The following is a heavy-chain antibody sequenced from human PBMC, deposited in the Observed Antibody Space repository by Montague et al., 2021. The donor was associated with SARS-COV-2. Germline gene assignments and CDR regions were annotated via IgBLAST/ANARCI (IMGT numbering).Heavy chain of an antibody. Sequence: SETLSLTYTVSGDSIRSSGYYWSWIRQPPGKGLEWIGTVYYSGSTNYDPSLKSRVTIPLDTSKNQFSLELRSVTAADTAVYYCARLGVVELLLSGGWFDPWGQGTLVTVSS. CDR2: VYYSGST. CDR3: ARLGVVELLLSGGWFDP. V-gene: IGHV4-39*01. CDR1: GDSIRSSGYY. J-gene: IGHJ5*02. D-gene: IGHD3-16*02.